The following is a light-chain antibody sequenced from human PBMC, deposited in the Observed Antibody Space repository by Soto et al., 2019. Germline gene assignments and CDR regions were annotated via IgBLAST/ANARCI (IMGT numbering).Light chain of an antibody. V-gene: IGKV3-15*01. CDR2: GAS. CDR1: QSVSSN. Sequence: EIVMTQSPATLSVSPGERATLSCRASQSVSSNLAWYQHKLGQAPRRLIYGASTRATGIPARFGGSRSATEFTLTITSLQFEDFDVYYGSHYNNWPRTFGQGTEVEIK. J-gene: IGKJ1*01. CDR3: SHYNNWPRT.